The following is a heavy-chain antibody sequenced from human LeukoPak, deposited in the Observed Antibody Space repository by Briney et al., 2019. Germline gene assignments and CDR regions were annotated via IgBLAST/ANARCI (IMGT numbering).Heavy chain of an antibody. J-gene: IGHJ6*03. CDR3: ARAGRKSRGIDIVRKKETGYYYYMDV. CDR1: GFTFSSYG. D-gene: IGHD2-15*01. Sequence: PGGSLRLSCAASGFTFSSYGMHWVRQASGKGLEWVAFIRYDGSNKYYADSVKGRFTISRDNSKNTLYLQMNSLRAEDTAVYYCARAGRKSRGIDIVRKKETGYYYYMDVWGKGTTVTVSS. CDR2: IRYDGSNK. V-gene: IGHV3-30*02.